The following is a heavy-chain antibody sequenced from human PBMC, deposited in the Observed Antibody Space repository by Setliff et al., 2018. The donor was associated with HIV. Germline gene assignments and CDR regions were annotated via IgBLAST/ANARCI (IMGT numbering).Heavy chain of an antibody. CDR1: GDSISSSTYY. CDR2: IFYTGFT. CDR3: ARVVKGYNWNYFDY. Sequence: SETLSLTCTVSGDSISSSTYYWGWIRQPPGRGLEWIGSIFYTGFTYYSPSLESRVTMSVDTSKNQFSLRVRSVTAADTAVHYCARVVKGYNWNYFDYWGQGTLVTVSS. V-gene: IGHV4-39*07. D-gene: IGHD1-20*01. J-gene: IGHJ4*02.